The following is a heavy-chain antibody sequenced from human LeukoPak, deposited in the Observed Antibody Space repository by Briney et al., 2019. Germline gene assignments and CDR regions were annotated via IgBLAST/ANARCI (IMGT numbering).Heavy chain of an antibody. CDR3: ASPLKPDSSGLSFRNYRADYYYMDV. D-gene: IGHD3-22*01. V-gene: IGHV4-59*01. CDR1: GGSISSYY. Sequence: SETLSLTCTVSGGSISSYYWSWIRQPPGKGLEWIGYIYYSGSTNYNPSLKSRVTISVDTSKNQFSLKLSSVTAADTAVYYCASPLKPDSSGLSFRNYRADYYYMDVWGKGTTVTVSS. CDR2: IYYSGST. J-gene: IGHJ6*03.